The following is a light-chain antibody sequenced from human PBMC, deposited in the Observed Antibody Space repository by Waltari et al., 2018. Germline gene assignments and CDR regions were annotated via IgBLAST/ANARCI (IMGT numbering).Light chain of an antibody. CDR2: GAS. CDR1: QSISRY. CDR3: QHHFRLPAT. V-gene: IGKV3-20*01. Sequence: IMLTQSPGTLSISPGQRATLSCRASQSISRYLAWYQQIPGQAPSLLIYGASTRATGIPDRFSGSGSGTDFSLTISGLEPEDSAVYYCQHHFRLPATFGQGTKVEIK. J-gene: IGKJ1*01.